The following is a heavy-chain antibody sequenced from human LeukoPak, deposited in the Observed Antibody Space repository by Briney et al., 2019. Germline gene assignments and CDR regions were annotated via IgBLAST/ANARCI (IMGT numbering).Heavy chain of an antibody. CDR1: GFTFSYYS. Sequence: GGSLRLSCAASGFTFSYYSMNWVRQAPGEGLEWVSSISSSSSYIYYADSVKGRFTISRDNARKSLYLQMNSLRAEDTAVYYCATISGNIAAADKYYFDYWGQGTLVTVSS. CDR3: ATISGNIAAADKYYFDY. V-gene: IGHV3-21*01. J-gene: IGHJ4*02. D-gene: IGHD6-13*01. CDR2: ISSSSSYI.